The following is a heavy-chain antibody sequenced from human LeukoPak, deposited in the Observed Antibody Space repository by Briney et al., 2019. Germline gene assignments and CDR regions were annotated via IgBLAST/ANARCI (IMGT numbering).Heavy chain of an antibody. V-gene: IGHV3-21*01. CDR2: ISSSSSYI. J-gene: IGHJ4*02. CDR3: ARDPVDTAMDQLDY. Sequence: GGSLRLSCAASGFTFSSYSMNWVRQAPGKGLEWVSSISSSSSYIYYADSVKGRFTISRDNAKNSLYLQMNSLRAEDTAVYYCARDPVDTAMDQLDYWGQGTLVTVSS. CDR1: GFTFSSYS. D-gene: IGHD5-18*01.